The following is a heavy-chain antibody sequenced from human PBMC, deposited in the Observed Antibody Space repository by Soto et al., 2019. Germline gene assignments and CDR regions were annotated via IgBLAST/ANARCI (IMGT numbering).Heavy chain of an antibody. D-gene: IGHD3-16*01. CDR3: AGDGVRNGAYNGWLDP. J-gene: IGHJ5*02. V-gene: IGHV3-7*03. Sequence: EVQLVESGGGLVKPGGSLRLSCAASGFSFSSYWMTWVRQAPGKGLEWVANIKQDAREKYYVASVKGRFTISRDNGKNLLYLQMDSLTADDTAVYYCAGDGVRNGAYNGWLDPWGQGTLVTVSS. CDR1: GFSFSSYW. CDR2: IKQDAREK.